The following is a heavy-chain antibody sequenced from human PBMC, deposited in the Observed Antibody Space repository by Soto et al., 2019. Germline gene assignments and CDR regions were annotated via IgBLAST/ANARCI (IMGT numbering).Heavy chain of an antibody. Sequence: QGQLVQSGPEVKKPGASVKVSCKASGYTFSRYGISWVRQAPGQGLEWMGWISGYNGDTKYAQKVQGRVTXTXAXYXXTAYMEMRSLTSDATAIYYCAKSGQPPYYYYGMDVWGQGTTVTVSS. CDR2: ISGYNGDT. D-gene: IGHD1-26*01. V-gene: IGHV1-18*01. CDR3: AKSGQPPYYYYGMDV. CDR1: GYTFSRYG. J-gene: IGHJ6*02.